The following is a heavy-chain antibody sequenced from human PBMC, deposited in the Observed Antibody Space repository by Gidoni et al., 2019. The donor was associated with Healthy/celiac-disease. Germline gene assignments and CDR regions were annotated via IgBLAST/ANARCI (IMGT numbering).Heavy chain of an antibody. V-gene: IGHV3-30*18. CDR2: ISYDGSNK. CDR3: AKDGYYGSGSPFRGMDV. J-gene: IGHJ6*02. D-gene: IGHD3-10*01. Sequence: QVQLVESGGGVVQPGRSLRLSCAASGFTFSSYGMHWVRQAPGKGLEWVAVISYDGSNKYYADSVKGRFTISRDNSKNTLYLQMNSLRAEDTAVYYCAKDGYYGSGSPFRGMDVWGQGTTVTVSS. CDR1: GFTFSSYG.